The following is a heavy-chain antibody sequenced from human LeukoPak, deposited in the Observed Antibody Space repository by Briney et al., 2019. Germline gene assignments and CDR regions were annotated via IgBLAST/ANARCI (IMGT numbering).Heavy chain of an antibody. D-gene: IGHD5-18*01. CDR1: GFTFSNYW. J-gene: IGHJ3*02. CDR3: AKDQAVNGYSYGDAFDI. Sequence: GGSLRLSCAASGFTFSNYWMHWVRQAPGKGLEWVAFIRYDGSNKYYADSVKGRFTISRDNSKNTLYLQMNSLRAEDTAVYYCAKDQAVNGYSYGDAFDIWGQGTMVTVSS. V-gene: IGHV3-30*02. CDR2: IRYDGSNK.